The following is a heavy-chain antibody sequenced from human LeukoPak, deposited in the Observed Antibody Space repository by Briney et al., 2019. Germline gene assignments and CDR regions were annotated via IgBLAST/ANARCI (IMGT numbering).Heavy chain of an antibody. D-gene: IGHD5-18*01. CDR2: IGSSSSYI. J-gene: IGHJ4*02. V-gene: IGHV3-21*01. Sequence: GGSLRLSCAASGFTFSSYSMNRVRQAPGKGLEWVSSIGSSSSYIYYADSVKGRFTISRDNAKNSLYLQMNSLRAEDTAVYYCAASTKHTAMVDYWGQGTLVTVSS. CDR3: AASTKHTAMVDY. CDR1: GFTFSSYS.